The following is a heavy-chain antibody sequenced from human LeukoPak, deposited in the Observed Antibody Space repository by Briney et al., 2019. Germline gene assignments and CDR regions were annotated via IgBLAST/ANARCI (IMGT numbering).Heavy chain of an antibody. J-gene: IGHJ4*02. CDR1: GFSFSTYG. CDR3: AKDQRPDTGYDIDY. V-gene: IGHV3-23*01. CDR2: IYGSDDTT. Sequence: GGSLRLSCSASGFSFSTYGRSWVRQAPRKGLEWVSTIYGSDDTTRYAESVKGRFTISRDNSKETLYLQMNNLRAEDTAVYYCAKDQRPDTGYDIDYWGQGTLVTVSS. D-gene: IGHD3-9*01.